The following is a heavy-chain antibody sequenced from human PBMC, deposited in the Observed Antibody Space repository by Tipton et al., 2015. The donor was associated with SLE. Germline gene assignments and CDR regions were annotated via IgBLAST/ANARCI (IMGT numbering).Heavy chain of an antibody. CDR3: SAWFNL. CDR1: GFTFGDYP. CDR2: ISGRGGTT. V-gene: IGHV3-23*01. J-gene: IGHJ5*02. Sequence: SLRLSCEASGFTFGDYPMSWVRPAPEKGLEWVSAISGRGGTTNYADSVKGRFTISRDNAKNTVYLQMDRLTVDDSGVYYCSAWFNLWGQGTLVTVSS.